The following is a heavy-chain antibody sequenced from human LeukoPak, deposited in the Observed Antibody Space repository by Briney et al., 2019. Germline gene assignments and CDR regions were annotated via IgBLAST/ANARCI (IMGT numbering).Heavy chain of an antibody. V-gene: IGHV1-8*02. CDR3: SVGLVGYYYYGMDV. D-gene: IGHD3/OR15-3a*01. CDR1: GYTFTSYA. CDR2: MNPNSGNT. Sequence: ASVKVSCKASGYTFTSYAMHWVRQAPGQGLEWMGWMNPNSGNTGYAQKFQGRVTMTRNTSISTAYMELSSLRSEDTAVYYCSVGLVGYYYYGMDVWGQGTTVTVSS. J-gene: IGHJ6*02.